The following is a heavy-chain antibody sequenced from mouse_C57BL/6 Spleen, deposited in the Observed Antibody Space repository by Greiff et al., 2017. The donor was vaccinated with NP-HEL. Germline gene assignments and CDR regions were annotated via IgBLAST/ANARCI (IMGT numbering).Heavy chain of an antibody. J-gene: IGHJ3*01. CDR1: GYTFTGYW. V-gene: IGHV1-9*01. D-gene: IGHD2-4*01. Sequence: QVQLQQSGAELMKPGASVKLSCKATGYTFTGYWIEWVKQRPGHGLEWIGEILPGSGSTNYNEKFKGKATFTADTSSNTAYMQLSSLTTEDSAIYYCASEEVYYDHKGFAYWGQGTLVTVSA. CDR3: ASEEVYYDHKGFAY. CDR2: ILPGSGST.